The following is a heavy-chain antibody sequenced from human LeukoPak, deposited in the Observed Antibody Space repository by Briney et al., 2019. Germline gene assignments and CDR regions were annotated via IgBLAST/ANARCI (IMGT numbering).Heavy chain of an antibody. J-gene: IGHJ4*02. V-gene: IGHV4-4*07. CDR3: ARGGRGLRLGELSHFDY. CDR2: LYISGST. CDR1: GGSISSYY. D-gene: IGHD3-16*02. Sequence: SETLSLTCTVSGGSISSYYWAWVRQPAGKGLEWIGRLYISGSTNYNPSLRSRVTMSADTSKNQFSLKLSSVTVADTAVYYCARGGRGLRLGELSHFDYWGQGTLVTVSS.